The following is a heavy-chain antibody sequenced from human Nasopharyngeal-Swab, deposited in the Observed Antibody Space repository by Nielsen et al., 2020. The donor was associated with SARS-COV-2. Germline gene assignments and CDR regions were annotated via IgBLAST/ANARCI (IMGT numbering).Heavy chain of an antibody. V-gene: IGHV3-7*01. J-gene: IGHJ4*02. CDR3: ARYSNDYYLDF. CDR1: GFTFRRDW. CDR2: IKGDGSEI. Sequence: GESLKISCADSGFTFRRDWMSWVRQAPGKGLEWVANIKGDGSEIYYVDSVKGRFTISRDNARNSLFLQMNSLRVEDTAVYYCARYSNDYYLDFWGQGTLVTVSS. D-gene: IGHD6-13*01.